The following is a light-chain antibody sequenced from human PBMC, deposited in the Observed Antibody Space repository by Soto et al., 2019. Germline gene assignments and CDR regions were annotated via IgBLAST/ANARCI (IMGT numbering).Light chain of an antibody. CDR2: LNSDGSH. V-gene: IGLV4-69*01. Sequence: QPVLTQSPSASASLGASVKLTCTLSSGHTNYAIAWHQQQSEKGPRYLMKLNSDGSHRKGDGIPDRFSGSSSGDDRYLTISSLQSEDEADYYCQTWGTGIQVFGGGTKLTVL. CDR3: QTWGTGIQV. J-gene: IGLJ3*02. CDR1: SGHTNYA.